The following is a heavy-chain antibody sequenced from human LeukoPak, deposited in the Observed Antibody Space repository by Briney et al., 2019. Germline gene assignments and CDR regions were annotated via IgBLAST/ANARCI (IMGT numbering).Heavy chain of an antibody. Sequence: ASVKVSCKASGYTFTSYEINWVRQATGQGLEWMGWMNPNSGNTGYAQKFQGRVTITRNTSISTAYMELSSLRSEDTAVYYCARDYDILTGYYRHISFDYWGQGTLVTVSS. D-gene: IGHD3-9*01. CDR2: MNPNSGNT. CDR3: ARDYDILTGYYRHISFDY. J-gene: IGHJ4*02. V-gene: IGHV1-8*03. CDR1: GYTFTSYE.